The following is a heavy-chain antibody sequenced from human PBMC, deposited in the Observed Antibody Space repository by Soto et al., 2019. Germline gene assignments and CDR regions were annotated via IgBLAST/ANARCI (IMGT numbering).Heavy chain of an antibody. CDR1: GYTFTGYY. CDR3: ATSRERDGYNGGFDY. D-gene: IGHD5-12*01. V-gene: IGHV1-2*04. J-gene: IGHJ4*02. CDR2: INPNSGGT. Sequence: QVQLVQSGAEVKKPGASVKVSCKASGYTFTGYYMHCVRQAPGQGLEWMGWINPNSGGTNYAQRFQGWVTMTRDTSISTAYMELSRLTSDDTAVYYCATSRERDGYNGGFDYWGQGTLVTVSS.